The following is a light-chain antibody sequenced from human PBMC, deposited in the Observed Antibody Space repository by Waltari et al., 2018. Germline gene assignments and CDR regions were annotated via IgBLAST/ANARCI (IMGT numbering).Light chain of an antibody. Sequence: SCRASDSVSRVLSWYQQKPGQAHRRLIYGASNRATGIPDRFSGSGSGTDFSLTISRLDPEDFAVYYCQHYVRLPVTFGQGTKVEIK. J-gene: IGKJ1*01. V-gene: IGKV3-20*01. CDR1: DSVSRV. CDR3: QHYVRLPVT. CDR2: GAS.